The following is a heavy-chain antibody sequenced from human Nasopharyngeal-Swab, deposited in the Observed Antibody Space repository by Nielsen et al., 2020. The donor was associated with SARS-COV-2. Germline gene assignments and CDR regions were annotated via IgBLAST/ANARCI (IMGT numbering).Heavy chain of an antibody. V-gene: IGHV3-20*04. CDR2: INWNGGST. J-gene: IGHJ5*02. CDR3: SRWRFDP. Sequence: GESLKISCAASGFTFDDYGMSWVRQAPGKGLEWLSGINWNGGSTGYSDSVRGRFTISRDNAKNSLYLDMNSLRVEDTAVYYCSRWRFDPWGQGTLVTVSS. CDR1: GFTFDDYG. D-gene: IGHD5-12*01.